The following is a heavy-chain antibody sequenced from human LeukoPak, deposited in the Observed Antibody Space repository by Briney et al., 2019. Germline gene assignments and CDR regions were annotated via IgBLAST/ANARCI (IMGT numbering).Heavy chain of an antibody. D-gene: IGHD3-22*01. Sequence: GGSLRLSCAASGFAFSSYSMNWVRQAPGKGLEWVSYITSSSSAIYYADSVKGRFTISRDNAKNSLYLQMNSLRAEETAVYYCARKSGSSGYPFDYWGQGTVVTVSS. CDR3: ARKSGSSGYPFDY. CDR2: ITSSSSAI. J-gene: IGHJ4*02. CDR1: GFAFSSYS. V-gene: IGHV3-48*01.